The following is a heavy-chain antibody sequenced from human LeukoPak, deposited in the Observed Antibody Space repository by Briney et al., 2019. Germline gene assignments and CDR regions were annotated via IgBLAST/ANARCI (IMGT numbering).Heavy chain of an antibody. Sequence: GGSLRLSCAASGFTFNNYWMHLVRQAPGKGLVWVSRIDRDGSSTSYADSVKGRFTVSRDNAKNTVYLQMNSLRAEDTAVYYCARITYYSDSSSYYHFDCWGQGTLVTVSS. CDR2: IDRDGSST. J-gene: IGHJ4*02. CDR1: GFTFNNYW. V-gene: IGHV3-74*01. CDR3: ARITYYSDSSSYYHFDC. D-gene: IGHD3-22*01.